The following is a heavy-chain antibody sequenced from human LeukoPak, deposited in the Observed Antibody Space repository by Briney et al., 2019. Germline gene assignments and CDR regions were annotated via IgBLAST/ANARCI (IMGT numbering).Heavy chain of an antibody. V-gene: IGHV4-39*01. D-gene: IGHD6-19*01. CDR1: GASISSTTYY. CDR2: IYYSGST. CDR3: ARHKYSSGWPPEGAFDI. J-gene: IGHJ3*02. Sequence: ASETLSLTCTVSGASISSTTYYWGWIRQPPRKGLEWIASIYYSGSTYYDPSLKSRVTISVDTSKNQFSLKLSSVTAADTAVYYCARHKYSSGWPPEGAFDIWGQGTMVTVSS.